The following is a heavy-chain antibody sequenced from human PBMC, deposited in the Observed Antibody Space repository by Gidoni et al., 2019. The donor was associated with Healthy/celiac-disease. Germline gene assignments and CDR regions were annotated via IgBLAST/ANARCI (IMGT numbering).Heavy chain of an antibody. CDR2: IWYDGSNK. V-gene: IGHV3-33*01. CDR1: GFTFSSYG. Sequence: QVQLVESGGGVVQPGRSLRLSCAASGFTFSSYGMHWVRPAPGKGLEWVAVIWYDGSNKYYADSVKGRFTISRDNSKNTLYLQMNSLRAEDTAVYYCARDLGRGAPFDYWGQGTLVTVSS. CDR3: ARDLGRGAPFDY. D-gene: IGHD7-27*01. J-gene: IGHJ4*02.